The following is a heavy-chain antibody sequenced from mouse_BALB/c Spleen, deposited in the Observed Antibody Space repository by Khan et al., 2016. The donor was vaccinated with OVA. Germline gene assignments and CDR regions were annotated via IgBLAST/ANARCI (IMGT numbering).Heavy chain of an antibody. D-gene: IGHD2-10*01. CDR3: ARQPYYHYYIMDC. CDR1: GFSLTNYG. J-gene: IGHJ4*01. V-gene: IGHV2-6-1*01. CDR2: IWSDGSA. Sequence: VELVESGPGLVAPSQSLSITCTISGFSLTNYGVHWVRQPPGKGLEWLVVIWSDGSATYNSALKSRLSISKDNSKSQVFLKMNSHQTDDTAMYYCARQPYYHYYIMDCWGQGTSVTVSS.